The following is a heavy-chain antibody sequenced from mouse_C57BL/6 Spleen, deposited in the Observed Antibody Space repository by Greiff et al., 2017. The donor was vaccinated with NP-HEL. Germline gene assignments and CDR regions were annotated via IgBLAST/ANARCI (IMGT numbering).Heavy chain of an antibody. Sequence: EVQLQQSGPELVKPGDSVKISCKASGYSFTGYFMNWVMQSHGKSLEWIGRINPYNGDTFYNQKFKGKATLTVDKSSSTAHMELRSLTSEDSAVYYCASCITTVVAPLFDYWGQGTTLTVSS. CDR1: GYSFTGYF. D-gene: IGHD1-1*01. CDR2: INPYNGDT. CDR3: ASCITTVVAPLFDY. V-gene: IGHV1-20*01. J-gene: IGHJ2*01.